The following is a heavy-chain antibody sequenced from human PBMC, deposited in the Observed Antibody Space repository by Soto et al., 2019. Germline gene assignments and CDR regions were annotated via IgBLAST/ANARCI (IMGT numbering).Heavy chain of an antibody. CDR1: GYSFTSYW. V-gene: IGHV5-51*03. D-gene: IGHD3-22*01. Sequence: GKSLKISCKGSGYSFTSYWIGWVRQMPGKGLEWVGIIYPGDSDTRYSPSFQGQVTISADKSISTAYLQWSSLKASDTAMYYCARRPKTDYYDSSGSFFDYWGQGTLVTVSS. CDR2: IYPGDSDT. CDR3: ARRPKTDYYDSSGSFFDY. J-gene: IGHJ4*02.